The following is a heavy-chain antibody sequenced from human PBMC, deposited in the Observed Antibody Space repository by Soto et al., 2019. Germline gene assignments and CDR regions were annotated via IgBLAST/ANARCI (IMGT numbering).Heavy chain of an antibody. J-gene: IGHJ4*02. CDR2: INHSGSI. CDR3: ARGRITIIRGVVANDY. V-gene: IGHV4-34*01. Sequence: QVQLQQWGAGLLRPSETLSLTCGVSGGSFSGYYWSWIRQPPGKALEWIGEINHSGSINYNPSLKSRVTISVDTSKNQFSLKLSSVTAADTAVYYCARGRITIIRGVVANDYWGQGTLVTVSS. CDR1: GGSFSGYY. D-gene: IGHD3-10*01.